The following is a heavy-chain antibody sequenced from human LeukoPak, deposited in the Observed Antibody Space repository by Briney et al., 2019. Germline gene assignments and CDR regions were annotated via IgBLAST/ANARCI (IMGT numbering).Heavy chain of an antibody. D-gene: IGHD3-9*01. J-gene: IGHJ6*02. CDR3: ARELRYAYDVLTGYYEYYYYVGLDV. Sequence: GGSLRLSCAASGFTFSDYSMTWVRQAPGKGLEWVSSISSGSTYTYYADAVKGRFTISRDNAKNSLFLQMNSLRAEDTAVYYCARELRYAYDVLTGYYEYYYYVGLDVWGQGITVTVSS. CDR2: ISSGSTYT. CDR1: GFTFSDYS. V-gene: IGHV3-21*01.